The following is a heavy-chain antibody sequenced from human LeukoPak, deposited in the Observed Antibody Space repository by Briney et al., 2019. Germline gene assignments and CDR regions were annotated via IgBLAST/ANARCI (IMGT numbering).Heavy chain of an antibody. Sequence: GGSLRLSCAASGFTFSSYWMHWVRQAPGKGLVWVSRINSDGSSTSYADSVKGRFTISRDNAKNTLYLQMNSLRAEDTAVYYCARDPYIAAAGNNWFDPWGQGTLATVSS. D-gene: IGHD6-13*01. V-gene: IGHV3-74*01. CDR3: ARDPYIAAAGNNWFDP. CDR1: GFTFSSYW. CDR2: INSDGSST. J-gene: IGHJ5*02.